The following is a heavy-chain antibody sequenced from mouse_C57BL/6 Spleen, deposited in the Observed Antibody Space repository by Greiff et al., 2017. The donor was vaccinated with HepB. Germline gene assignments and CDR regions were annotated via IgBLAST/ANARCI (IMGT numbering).Heavy chain of an antibody. J-gene: IGHJ2*01. CDR3: ARSYSSGYYFDY. Sequence: QVQLKQPGAELVRPGTSVKLSCKASGYTFTSYWMHWVKQRPGQGLEWIGVIDPSDSYTNYNQKFKGKATLTVDTSSSTAYMQLSSLTSEDSAVYYCARSYSSGYYFDYWGQGTTLTVSS. D-gene: IGHD3-2*02. CDR2: IDPSDSYT. V-gene: IGHV1-59*01. CDR1: GYTFTSYW.